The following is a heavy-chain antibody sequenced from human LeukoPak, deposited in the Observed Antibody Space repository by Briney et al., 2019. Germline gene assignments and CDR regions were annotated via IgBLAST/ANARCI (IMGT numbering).Heavy chain of an antibody. D-gene: IGHD1-7*01. J-gene: IGHJ5*02. Sequence: SETLSLTCIVPGGSLSSSSSYWAWIRQSPGRGLEWIGTFPSGGSAYYNPSLTSRVSISKDTSDNQFSLRLYSVTAADTAVYYCARKQTGTMYDAWGQGTQVTVSS. V-gene: IGHV4-39*07. CDR3: ARKQTGTMYDA. CDR2: FPSGGSA. CDR1: GGSLSSSSSY.